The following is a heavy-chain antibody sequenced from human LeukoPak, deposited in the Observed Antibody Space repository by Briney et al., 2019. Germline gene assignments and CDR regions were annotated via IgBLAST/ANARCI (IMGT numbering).Heavy chain of an antibody. V-gene: IGHV1-69*05. J-gene: IGHJ5*02. Sequence: SVKVSCKASGGTFSSYAISWVRQAPGQGLEWMGGIIPIFGTANYAQKFQGRVTITTDESTSTAYMELSSLRSDDTAVYYCARVVDGFWSGSGWFDPWGQGTLVTVSS. CDR2: IIPIFGTA. CDR3: ARVVDGFWSGSGWFDP. CDR1: GGTFSSYA. D-gene: IGHD3-3*01.